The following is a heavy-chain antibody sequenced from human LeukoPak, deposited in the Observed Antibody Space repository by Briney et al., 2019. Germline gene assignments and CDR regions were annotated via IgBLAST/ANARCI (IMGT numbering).Heavy chain of an antibody. Sequence: GGSLRLSCAASGFTFSSNGMHWVRQAPGKGLEWVAVISYDGSNKYYADSVKGRFTISRDNSNNSLYLQMSSPRAEDTAVYYCASSVRLGWDYYDSSGYFAYWGQGTLVTVSS. D-gene: IGHD3-22*01. CDR1: GFTFSSNG. CDR2: ISYDGSNK. CDR3: ASSVRLGWDYYDSSGYFAY. J-gene: IGHJ4*02. V-gene: IGHV3-30*19.